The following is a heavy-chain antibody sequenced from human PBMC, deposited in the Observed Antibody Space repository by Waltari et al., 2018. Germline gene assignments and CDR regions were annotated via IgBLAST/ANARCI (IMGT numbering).Heavy chain of an antibody. J-gene: IGHJ1*01. CDR2: IRYDGSRI. D-gene: IGHD2-21*02. CDR1: GFTFSTHG. V-gene: IGHV3-30*02. CDR3: APVSGDWTHADWGYFQH. Sequence: QVQLVESGGGVVQPGGSLRLSCAASGFTFSTHGMHWVRQAPGKGLEWVAFIRYDGSRIYYVDSVKGRFTISRDNSKNTLYLLMNSLRVEDTAVYYCAPVSGDWTHADWGYFQHWGQGTLVTVSS.